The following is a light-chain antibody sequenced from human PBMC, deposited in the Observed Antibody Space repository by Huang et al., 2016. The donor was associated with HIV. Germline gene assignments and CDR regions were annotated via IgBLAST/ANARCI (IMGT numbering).Light chain of an antibody. CDR2: DTS. CDR1: QRVNIF. J-gene: IGKJ4*01. Sequence: EIVLTQSPATLSLSPGERATQSCRASQRVNIFLAWYQQKPGQAPRLLLDDTSNRATGIPAMVRGSGSGTDFTLTISSLEPEDFAVYYCQQRNNWLTFGGGTRVEIK. V-gene: IGKV3-11*01. CDR3: QQRNNWLT.